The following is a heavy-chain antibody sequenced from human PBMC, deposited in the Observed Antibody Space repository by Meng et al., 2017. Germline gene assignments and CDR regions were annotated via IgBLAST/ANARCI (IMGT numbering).Heavy chain of an antibody. CDR1: GDSDSSNSAA. CDR3: ARAYCSGGSCEFDY. CDR2: TYYRSKWYN. J-gene: IGHJ4*02. D-gene: IGHD2-15*01. Sequence: VQLHQSGPGLVKPSQTLSLTCAISGDSDSSNSAAWNWIRQSPSRGLEWLGRTYYRSKWYNEYTVSVKSRITINPDTSKNQFSLQLNSVTPEDTAVYYCARAYCSGGSCEFDYWGQGTLVTVSS. V-gene: IGHV6-1*01.